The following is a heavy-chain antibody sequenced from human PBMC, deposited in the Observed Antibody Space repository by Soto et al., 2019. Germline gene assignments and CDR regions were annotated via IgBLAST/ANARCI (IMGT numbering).Heavy chain of an antibody. CDR2: VYYSGGA. J-gene: IGHJ5*01. V-gene: IGHV4-39*01. CDR3: GRVVEGATRHTDLDS. D-gene: IGHD2-21*01. CDR1: GVSIHNSHSF. Sequence: SETLSLTCTVSGVSIHNSHSFWGWIRQPPGKGLEFIGTVYYSGGAHYNSSLKSRVAISVDTANNRVSLRMRSLTAADTAVYYCGRVVEGATRHTDLDSWGQGTLVTVSS.